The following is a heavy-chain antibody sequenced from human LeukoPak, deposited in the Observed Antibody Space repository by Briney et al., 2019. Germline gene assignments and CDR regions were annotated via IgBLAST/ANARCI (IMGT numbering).Heavy chain of an antibody. D-gene: IGHD3-22*01. CDR2: IYYSGST. CDR1: GGSISSYY. J-gene: IGHJ3*02. CDR3: ARIWAGYYDSRGAFDI. Sequence: SETLSLTCTVSGGSISSYYRSWIRQPPAKGLEWRGYIYYSGSTNYNPSLTSRVTISVDTSKNQFSLKLSSVTAADTAVYYCARIWAGYYDSRGAFDIWGQGTMVTVSS. V-gene: IGHV4-59*01.